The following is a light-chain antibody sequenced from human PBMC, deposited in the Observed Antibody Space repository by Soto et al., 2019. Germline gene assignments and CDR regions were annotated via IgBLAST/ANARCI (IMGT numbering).Light chain of an antibody. J-gene: IGKJ1*01. CDR3: QQYNNCTPWT. Sequence: EIVMTQSPATLSVSPGERATLSCRASQSVSSNLAWYQQKPGQAPRLLIYRASTRATGIPARFSGSGSGTEFTLNISSVQSEDFAVYYCQQYNNCTPWTFVQGTKVEIK. CDR1: QSVSSN. V-gene: IGKV3-15*01. CDR2: RAS.